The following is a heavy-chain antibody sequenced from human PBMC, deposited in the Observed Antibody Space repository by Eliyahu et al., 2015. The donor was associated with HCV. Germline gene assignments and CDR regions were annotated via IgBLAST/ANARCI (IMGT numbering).Heavy chain of an antibody. CDR1: GFTVSAYY. CDR2: FYTGGIT. Sequence: EVQLVQSGGGLVQXGGSLRLSCAASGFTVSAYYMTWVRQAXGKGLGWVSSFYTGGITYYADSVRGRFTISGDNSKNTLYLQMDSLRGEDTALYYCAQSDYSSTVLGDWGQGTLVTVSS. V-gene: IGHV3-66*01. D-gene: IGHD3-3*01. CDR3: AQSDYSSTVLGD. J-gene: IGHJ4*02.